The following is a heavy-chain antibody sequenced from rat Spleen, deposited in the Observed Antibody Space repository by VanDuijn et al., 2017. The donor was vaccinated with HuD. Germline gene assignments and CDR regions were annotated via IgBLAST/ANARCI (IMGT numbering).Heavy chain of an antibody. CDR3: TRDRLGAGFDY. D-gene: IGHD5-1*01. Sequence: QVHLKESGPGLMQPSETLSLTCTVSGFSLTVNGVGWVRQPLGKGLVWMGTIWGGGSTNYNSAVQSRLSISRDTSKSQIFLKMNTLQTEDTAIYYCTRDRLGAGFDYWGQGVMVTVSS. CDR2: IWGGGST. CDR1: GFSLTVNG. J-gene: IGHJ2*01. V-gene: IGHV2-72*01.